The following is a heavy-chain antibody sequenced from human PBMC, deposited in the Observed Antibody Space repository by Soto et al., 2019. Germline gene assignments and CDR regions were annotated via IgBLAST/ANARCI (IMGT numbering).Heavy chain of an antibody. V-gene: IGHV3-23*01. D-gene: IGHD3-16*02. CDR3: AKDLLMITFGGVIAHFDC. CDR2: ISGGGDST. Sequence: GGSLRLSCAASGFTFSYYAMSWVRQAPGKGLEWVSGISGGGDSTYYADSVKGRFTISRDNSKNTLYLQMSSLTAEDTAVYYCAKDLLMITFGGVIAHFDCWGQGTLVTVSS. CDR1: GFTFSYYA. J-gene: IGHJ4*02.